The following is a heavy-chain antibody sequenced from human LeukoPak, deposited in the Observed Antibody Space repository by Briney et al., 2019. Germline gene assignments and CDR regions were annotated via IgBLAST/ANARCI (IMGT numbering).Heavy chain of an antibody. Sequence: SETLSLTCTVSGGSISSDSYYWAWIRQPPGKGLEWIASIYYSGSTYYNPSLKSRVTISVDTSKNQFSLKLSSVTAADTAVYYCARVNYVWGSYRSPTIYYFDYWGQGTLVTVSS. CDR3: ARVNYVWGSYRSPTIYYFDY. V-gene: IGHV4-39*07. CDR1: GGSISSDSYY. CDR2: IYYSGST. J-gene: IGHJ4*02. D-gene: IGHD3-16*02.